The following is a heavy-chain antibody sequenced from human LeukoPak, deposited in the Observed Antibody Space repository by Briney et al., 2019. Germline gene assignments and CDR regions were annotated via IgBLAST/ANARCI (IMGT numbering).Heavy chain of an antibody. J-gene: IGHJ4*02. D-gene: IGHD6-19*01. CDR3: ARDEGNSGWYTFDY. Sequence: SQTLSLTCAISGESVSSLNGAWNWIRQSPSRGLEWLGRTYYRSKWYYDYAESVKGRITINPDTSKNQFSLQLTSVTPEDTAVYYCARDEGNSGWYTFDYWGQGTLVTVSS. CDR1: GESVSSLNGA. V-gene: IGHV6-1*01. CDR2: TYYRSKWYY.